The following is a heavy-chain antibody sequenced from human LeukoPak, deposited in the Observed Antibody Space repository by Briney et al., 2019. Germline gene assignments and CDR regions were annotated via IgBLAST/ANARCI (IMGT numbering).Heavy chain of an antibody. CDR1: GGSINSSRYY. D-gene: IGHD2-2*01. Sequence: SETLSLTCTVSGGSINSSRYYWGWIRQPPGKGLEWIGSIHYSGSTYYSPSLKSRVTVSVDTSENQFSLKLSSVAAADTAVYFCVRTRLSDHIVPAAERAVDACDMWGQGIMVTVSS. CDR3: VRTRLSDHIVPAAERAVDACDM. V-gene: IGHV4-39*07. J-gene: IGHJ3*02. CDR2: IHYSGST.